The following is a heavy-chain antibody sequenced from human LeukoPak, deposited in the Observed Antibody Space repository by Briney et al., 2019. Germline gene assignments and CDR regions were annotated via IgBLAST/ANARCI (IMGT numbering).Heavy chain of an antibody. D-gene: IGHD3-10*01. CDR1: GFTVSSNY. J-gene: IGHJ4*02. CDR3: LGITMVRGVVY. CDR2: IYSGGST. Sequence: GGSLRLSCAASGFTVSSNYMSWVRQAPGKGLEWVSVIYSGGSTYYADSVKGRFTISRDNSKNTLYLQMNSLRAEDTAVYYCLGITMVRGVVYWGQGTLVTVSS. V-gene: IGHV3-53*01.